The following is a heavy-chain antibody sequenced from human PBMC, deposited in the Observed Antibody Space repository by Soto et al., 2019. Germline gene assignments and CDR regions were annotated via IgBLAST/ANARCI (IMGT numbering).Heavy chain of an antibody. CDR2: ISGSGDST. Sequence: EVQLLESGGGLVQPGGSLRLSGAASGFTFSTYARSWVRQAPVKGLEWVSAISGSGDSTYYADSVKGRFTISRDNSKNTLYLQMNSLRAEDTAVYYCARRGSGSYYDYWGQGTLVTVSS. CDR3: ARRGSGSYYDY. J-gene: IGHJ4*02. CDR1: GFTFSTYA. V-gene: IGHV3-23*01. D-gene: IGHD1-26*01.